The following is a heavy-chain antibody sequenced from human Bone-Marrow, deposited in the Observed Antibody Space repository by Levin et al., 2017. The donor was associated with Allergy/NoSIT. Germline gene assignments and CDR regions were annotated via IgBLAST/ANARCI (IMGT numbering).Heavy chain of an antibody. J-gene: IGHJ4*02. V-gene: IGHV1-8*01. CDR1: GYTFTSFD. CDR3: ARGELGSDYLFDY. CDR2: MYPNSDNA. D-gene: IGHD4-17*01. Sequence: GESLKISCKTSGYTFTSFDINWVRQATGQGLEWMGWMYPNSDNAGYAQNFQGRVTMTRNTSISTAYMELSSLSSEDTALYYCARGELGSDYLFDYWGQRTLVAVTS.